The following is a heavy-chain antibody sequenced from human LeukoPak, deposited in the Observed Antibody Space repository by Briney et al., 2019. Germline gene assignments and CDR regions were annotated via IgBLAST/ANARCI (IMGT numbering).Heavy chain of an antibody. D-gene: IGHD3-3*01. CDR2: INPNSGGT. CDR3: ARGGADYDFWSGYFDY. V-gene: IGHV1-2*06. CDR1: GYTFTGYY. J-gene: IGHJ4*02. Sequence: ASVKVSCKASGYTFTGYYMHWVRQAPGQGLEWMGRINPNSGGTNYAQKFQGRVTMTRDTSISTAHMELSRLRSDDTAVYYCARGGADYDFWSGYFDYCGQGTLVTVSS.